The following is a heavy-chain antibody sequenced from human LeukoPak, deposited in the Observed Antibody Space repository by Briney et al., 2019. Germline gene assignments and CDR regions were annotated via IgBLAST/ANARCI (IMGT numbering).Heavy chain of an antibody. V-gene: IGHV3-53*01. CDR2: IYSGGST. J-gene: IGHJ4*02. CDR3: ARDLSLWFEKDY. D-gene: IGHD3-10*01. Sequence: PGGSLRLSCAASGFTVSSNYMSWVRQAPGKGLEWVSVIYSGGSTYYADSVKGRFTISRDNSKNTLYLQMNSLRAEDTAVYYCARDLSLWFEKDYWGQGTLVTVSS. CDR1: GFTVSSNY.